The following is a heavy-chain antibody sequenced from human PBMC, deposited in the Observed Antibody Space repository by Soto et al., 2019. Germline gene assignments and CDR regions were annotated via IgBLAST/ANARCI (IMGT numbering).Heavy chain of an antibody. J-gene: IGHJ6*02. V-gene: IGHV3-30-3*01. CDR3: ASGGSSAGYCYYGMDV. CDR1: GFTFSSYA. Sequence: GGSLRLSCAASGFTFSSYAMHWVRQAPGKGLAWVAVISYDGSNKYYADSVKGRFTISRDNAKNTLYLQMNSLRAEDTAVYYCASGGSSAGYCYYGMDVWGQGTTVTVSS. D-gene: IGHD6-6*01. CDR2: ISYDGSNK.